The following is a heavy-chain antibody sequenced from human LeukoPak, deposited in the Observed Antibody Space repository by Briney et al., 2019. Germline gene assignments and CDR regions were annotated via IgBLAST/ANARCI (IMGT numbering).Heavy chain of an antibody. J-gene: IGHJ3*02. CDR1: GFTFSSHG. CDR3: ARDPIGLQDAFEI. Sequence: GGSLRLSCAASGFTFSSHGMHWVRQTPGKGLEWVAFIRYDGNYKDYADLVKGRFTISGDNSKNTLYLEMNSLRAEDTAVYYCARDPIGLQDAFEIWGQGTMVTVSS. V-gene: IGHV3-30*02. CDR2: IRYDGNYK.